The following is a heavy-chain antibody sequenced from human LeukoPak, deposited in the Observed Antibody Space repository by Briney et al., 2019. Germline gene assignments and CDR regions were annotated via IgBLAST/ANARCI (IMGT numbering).Heavy chain of an antibody. CDR2: ISSSGSTI. Sequence: SSSSYYWGWIRQAPGKGLEWVSYISSSGSTIYYADSVKGRFTISRDNAKNSLYLQMNSLRAEDTAVYYCARFRGGIYCSGGSCYSGDYFDFWGQGTLVTVSS. CDR1: SSSSYY. D-gene: IGHD2-15*01. CDR3: ARFRGGIYCSGGSCYSGDYFDF. V-gene: IGHV3-11*04. J-gene: IGHJ4*02.